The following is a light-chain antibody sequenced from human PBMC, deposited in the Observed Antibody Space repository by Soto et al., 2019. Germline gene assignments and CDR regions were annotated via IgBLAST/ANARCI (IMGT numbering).Light chain of an antibody. Sequence: EIVLTQSPGTLSLSPGERATLSCRASQSISSSYLAWYQQKPGQAPMLLCKATTSRGTVVPDSGSGSGSGTYFTIISSMQEDDDAAEYYHQHNSCWTFGEGTKVDIK. CDR3: QHNSCWT. V-gene: IGKV3-20*01. CDR2: ATT. CDR1: QSISSSY. J-gene: IGKJ1*01.